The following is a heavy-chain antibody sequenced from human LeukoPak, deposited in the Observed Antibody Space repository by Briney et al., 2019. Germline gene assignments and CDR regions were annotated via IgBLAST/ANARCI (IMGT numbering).Heavy chain of an antibody. Sequence: GGSLRLSCAASGFTFSSYWMNWARQAPGKGLEWVASINHNGNVNYYVDSVKGRFTTSRDNAKNSLYLQMSNLRAEDAAVYFCARGGGLDVWGQGATVTVSS. V-gene: IGHV3-7*03. D-gene: IGHD3-16*01. J-gene: IGHJ6*02. CDR1: GFTFSSYW. CDR3: ARGGGLDV. CDR2: INHNGNVN.